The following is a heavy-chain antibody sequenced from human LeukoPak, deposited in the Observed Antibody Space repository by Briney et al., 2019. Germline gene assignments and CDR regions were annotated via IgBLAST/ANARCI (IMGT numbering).Heavy chain of an antibody. CDR1: GFTFSSYW. J-gene: IGHJ4*02. V-gene: IGHV3-7*01. CDR2: IKQDGSET. CDR3: ARVXGXSSCPDY. Sequence: PGGSLRLSCAASGFTFSSYWMSWVRQAPGKGLEWVANIKQDGSETYYVDSVKGRFTIARDNAKNLLYLEMNSLRAEDTALYYCARVXGXSSCPDYWGXGTLVTVSS. D-gene: IGHD6-13*01.